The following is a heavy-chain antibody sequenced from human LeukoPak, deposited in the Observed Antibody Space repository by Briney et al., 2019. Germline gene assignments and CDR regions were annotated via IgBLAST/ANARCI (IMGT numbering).Heavy chain of an antibody. D-gene: IGHD1-26*01. CDR1: GFTFSTNA. CDR2: ISGSGAST. CDR3: AKDVGKWESLHFFDY. Sequence: GGSLRLSCAASGFTFSTNAMSWVRQAPGKGLEWISGISGSGASTYYADSVTGRFTISRDNSRNTLNLQMNSLRGDDTAVYYCAKDVGKWESLHFFDYWGQGTLVTVSS. V-gene: IGHV3-23*01. J-gene: IGHJ4*02.